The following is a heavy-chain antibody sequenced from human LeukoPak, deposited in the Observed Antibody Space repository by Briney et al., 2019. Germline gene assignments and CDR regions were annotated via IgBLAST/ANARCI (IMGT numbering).Heavy chain of an antibody. CDR3: AKDLRLGPYFGYFQH. CDR2: ISGSGGST. J-gene: IGHJ1*01. Sequence: GGSLRLSCAASGFTFSSYGMSWVRQAPGKGLEWVSAISGSGGSTYYADSVKGRFTISRDNSKNTLYLQMNGLRAEDTAVYYCAKDLRLGPYFGYFQHWGQGTLVTVSS. CDR1: GFTFSSYG. V-gene: IGHV3-23*01. D-gene: IGHD3-9*01.